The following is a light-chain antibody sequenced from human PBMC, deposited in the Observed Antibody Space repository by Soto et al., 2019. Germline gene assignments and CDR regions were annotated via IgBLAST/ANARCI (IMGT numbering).Light chain of an antibody. CDR2: EVN. V-gene: IGLV2-8*01. CDR1: SSDVGGYNY. J-gene: IGLJ2*01. CDR3: SSYAGSNNWGV. Sequence: QSVLTQPPSASGSPGHSVTISCTGTSSDVGGYNYVSWYQQHPGKAPKLMIYEVNKRPSGVPDRFSGSKSGNTASLTVSGLQAEDEADYYCSSYAGSNNWGVFGGGTKVTVL.